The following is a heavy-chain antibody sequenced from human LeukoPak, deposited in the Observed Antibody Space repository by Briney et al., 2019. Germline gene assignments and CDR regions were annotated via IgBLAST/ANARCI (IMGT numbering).Heavy chain of an antibody. V-gene: IGHV1-46*01. Sequence: ASVKVSCKTSRYTFTSYYMNWVRQAPGQGLEWMGMINPSGGSTSYAQKFQGRVTMTRYTSTSTVYMELNSLTSEDTALYYCARDRSPSARYFNYWGQGTLVTVSS. CDR3: ARDRSPSARYFNY. CDR2: INPSGGST. J-gene: IGHJ4*02. CDR1: RYTFTSYY. D-gene: IGHD2-15*01.